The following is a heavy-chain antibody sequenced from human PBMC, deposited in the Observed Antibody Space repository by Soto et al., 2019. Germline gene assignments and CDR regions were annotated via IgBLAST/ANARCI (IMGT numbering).Heavy chain of an antibody. CDR2: MSFDGNSK. Sequence: GGSQRLSNAASGLAVSSYSMHWVRQAPGKGLEWVAAMSFDGNSKYFADSVKGRFNFHRDTSKNTWSLEMESLGVEDSALYHCTRGRSMIANNDFGYWGQGTQVTVTS. CDR1: GLAVSSYS. D-gene: IGHD2-21*01. V-gene: IGHV3-30-3*01. CDR3: TRGRSMIANNDFGY. J-gene: IGHJ4*02.